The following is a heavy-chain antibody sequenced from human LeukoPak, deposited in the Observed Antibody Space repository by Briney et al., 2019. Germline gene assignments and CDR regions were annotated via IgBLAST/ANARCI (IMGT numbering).Heavy chain of an antibody. J-gene: IGHJ4*02. CDR3: AREDRNTARDY. V-gene: IGHV4-30-4*01. CDR2: IYYKGST. D-gene: IGHD5-18*01. CDR1: VGYISSELYY. Sequence: PSETLSLTCTVPVGYISSELYYWSWIRKPPGNGLDYIWNIYYKGSTYYNPSLKSRVTISVDTSKNQFSLKLSSVTAADTAVYYCAREDRNTARDYWGQGTLVTVSS.